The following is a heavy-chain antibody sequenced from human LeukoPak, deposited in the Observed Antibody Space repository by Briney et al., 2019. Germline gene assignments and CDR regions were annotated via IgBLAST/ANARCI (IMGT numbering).Heavy chain of an antibody. CDR3: ASGGVRGVPFYYYYMDV. D-gene: IGHD3-10*01. V-gene: IGHV1-69*05. J-gene: IGHJ6*03. CDR2: IIPIFGTA. CDR1: GGTFSSYA. Sequence: GASVKVSCKASGGTFSSYAISWVRQAPGQGLEWMGGIIPIFGTANYAQKFQGRVTMTRDTSISTAYMELSRLRSDDTAVYYCASGGVRGVPFYYYYMDVWGKGTTVTISS.